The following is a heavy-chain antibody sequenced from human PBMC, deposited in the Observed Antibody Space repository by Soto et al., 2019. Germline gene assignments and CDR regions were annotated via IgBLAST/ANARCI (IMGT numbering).Heavy chain of an antibody. Sequence: EVQLVESGGGLVKPGGSLRLSCAGSGFTFSNAWMSWVRQAPGKGLEWVGRIKSKTDGGTTDYAAPVKGRFTISRDDSKNTLYLQMNSLKTEDTAVYYCTTYGDYTGGMDVWGQGTTVTVSS. CDR2: IKSKTDGGTT. J-gene: IGHJ6*02. CDR1: GFTFSNAW. CDR3: TTYGDYTGGMDV. V-gene: IGHV3-15*01. D-gene: IGHD4-17*01.